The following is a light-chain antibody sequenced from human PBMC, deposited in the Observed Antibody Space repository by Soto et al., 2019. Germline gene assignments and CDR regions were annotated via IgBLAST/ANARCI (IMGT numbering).Light chain of an antibody. V-gene: IGKV1-5*01. CDR2: DAS. CDR1: QSISSW. CDR3: QQYNSYSLYT. J-gene: IGKJ2*01. Sequence: DIQMTQSPSTLSASVGDRVTINCRASQSISSWLAWYQQKPGKAPKLLIYDASSLESGVPSRFSGSGSGTEFTLTISSLQPDDFATYYCQQYNSYSLYTFGQGTKVDIK.